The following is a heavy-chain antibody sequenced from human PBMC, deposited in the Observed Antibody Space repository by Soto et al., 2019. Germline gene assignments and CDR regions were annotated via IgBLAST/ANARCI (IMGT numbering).Heavy chain of an antibody. CDR2: VSGSGGAA. D-gene: IGHD3-3*01. V-gene: IGHV3-23*01. J-gene: IGHJ4*02. CDR1: GFTFSNYA. CDR3: AKGWSSSAWDSHYFDS. Sequence: EVQLLESGGGLVQPGGSLRLSCAASGFTFSNYAMRWVRQAPGKGLEWVAAVSGSGGAAYYADSVKGRFTISRDNAKNTMSLVMNSLRADDSAVYYCAKGWSSSAWDSHYFDSWGQGIRVTVSS.